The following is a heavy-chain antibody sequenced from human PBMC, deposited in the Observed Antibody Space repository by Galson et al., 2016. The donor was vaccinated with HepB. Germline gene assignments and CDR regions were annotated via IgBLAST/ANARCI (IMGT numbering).Heavy chain of an antibody. CDR3: ARDFDSITIFGVIKSPTFDY. D-gene: IGHD3-3*01. V-gene: IGHV1-18*01. CDR2: ISGYSGNY. Sequence: SVKVSCKASGYDFTSYGISWVRQAPGQGLEWVGWISGYSGNYDYGDQFQDRVTMTTDTSTNTAYMELRSLRSDDTAVYYCARDFDSITIFGVIKSPTFDYWGQGTLLTVSS. CDR1: GYDFTSYG. J-gene: IGHJ4*02.